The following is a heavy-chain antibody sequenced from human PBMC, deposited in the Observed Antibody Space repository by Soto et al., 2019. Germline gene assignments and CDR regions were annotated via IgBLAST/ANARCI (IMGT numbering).Heavy chain of an antibody. D-gene: IGHD6-6*01. CDR2: IYHSGST. CDR3: ARRGGAARGSYYYYGMDV. Sequence: SETLSLTCAVSGGSISSSNWWSWVRQPPGKGLEWIGEIYHSGSTNYNPSLKSRVTISVDKSKNQFSLKLSSVTAADTAMYYCARRGGAARGSYYYYGMDVWGQGTTVTVSS. V-gene: IGHV4-4*02. CDR1: GGSISSSNW. J-gene: IGHJ6*02.